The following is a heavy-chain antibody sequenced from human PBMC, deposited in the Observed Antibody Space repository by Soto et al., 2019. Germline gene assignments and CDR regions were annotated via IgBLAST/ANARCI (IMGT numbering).Heavy chain of an antibody. CDR3: ARDGGRHSGGIDY. J-gene: IGHJ4*02. Sequence: QVQLVQSGAEVKKPGSSVKVSCKASGGTFSSYSINWVRQGPGQGLELMGEIIPIFGTANYAKKFQDRVTITADESKSTAYMALSSLRSEDKAVYYCARDGGRHSGGIDYWGQGTLVTVSS. V-gene: IGHV1-69*01. D-gene: IGHD2-15*01. CDR2: IIPIFGTA. CDR1: GGTFSSYS.